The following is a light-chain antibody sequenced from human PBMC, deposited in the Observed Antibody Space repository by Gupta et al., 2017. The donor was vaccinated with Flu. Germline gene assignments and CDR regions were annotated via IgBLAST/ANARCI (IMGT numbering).Light chain of an antibody. V-gene: IGKV1-5*03. CDR2: QAS. CDR1: QSISRW. CDR3: QQRNNYSRT. Sequence: DIQMTQSPSTLPASVGDRVTLTCRARQSISRWLAWYQQKPGKAPKLLIHQASRVESGVPSRFSGNGSGTEFTLTISSLQPDDFATYYCQQRNNYSRTFGQGTKVEIK. J-gene: IGKJ1*01.